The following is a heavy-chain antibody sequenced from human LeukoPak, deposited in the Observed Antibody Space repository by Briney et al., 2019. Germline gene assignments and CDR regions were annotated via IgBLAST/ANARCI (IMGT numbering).Heavy chain of an antibody. Sequence: PGGSLRLSCAASGFTFSSYWMHWVRQAPGMGLVWVSRINTDGSSTSYADSVKGRFTISRDNAKNTLYLQMNSLRAEDTAVYYCASGAGTIFGVVIIRPFDYWGQGTLVTVSS. CDR3: ASGAGTIFGVVIIRPFDY. CDR1: GFTFSSYW. V-gene: IGHV3-74*01. J-gene: IGHJ4*02. CDR2: INTDGSST. D-gene: IGHD3-3*01.